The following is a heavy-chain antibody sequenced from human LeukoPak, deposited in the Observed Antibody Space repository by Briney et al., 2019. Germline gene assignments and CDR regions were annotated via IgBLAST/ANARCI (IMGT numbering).Heavy chain of an antibody. CDR1: GLTFRNYG. Sequence: PGTPLRLSCVASGLTFRNYGFHWVRQAPGKGLVWVSRINGDGTTTSYADSVKGRFTISRVNAKSTLYLEMDSLRAEDTAIYYCARRWYTGTYYYFDLWGQGTLVTVSS. D-gene: IGHD1-26*01. CDR2: INGDGTTT. CDR3: ARRWYTGTYYYFDL. V-gene: IGHV3-74*01. J-gene: IGHJ4*02.